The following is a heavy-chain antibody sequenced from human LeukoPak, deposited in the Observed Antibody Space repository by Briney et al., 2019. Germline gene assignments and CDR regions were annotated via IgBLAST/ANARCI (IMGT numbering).Heavy chain of an antibody. V-gene: IGHV1-69*13. CDR2: IIPIFGTA. CDR3: AVPLRYDMDAFDI. CDR1: GGTFSSYA. J-gene: IGHJ3*02. D-gene: IGHD3-9*01. Sequence: ASVKVSCKASGGTFSSYAISWVRQAPGQGLEWMGGIIPIFGTANYAQKFQGRVTITADESTSTAYMELSSLRSEDTAVYYCAVPLRYDMDAFDIWGQGTMVTVSS.